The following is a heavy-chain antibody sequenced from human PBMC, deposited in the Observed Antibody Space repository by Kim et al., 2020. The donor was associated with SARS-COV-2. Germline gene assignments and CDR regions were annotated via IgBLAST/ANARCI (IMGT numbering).Heavy chain of an antibody. J-gene: IGHJ4*02. V-gene: IGHV4-34*01. Sequence: LKRRVTISVDTSKNQFSLKLSAVTAADTAVYYCARGRGGSSRLINRVFDYWGQGTLVTVSS. CDR3: ARGRGGSSRLINRVFDY. D-gene: IGHD1-26*01.